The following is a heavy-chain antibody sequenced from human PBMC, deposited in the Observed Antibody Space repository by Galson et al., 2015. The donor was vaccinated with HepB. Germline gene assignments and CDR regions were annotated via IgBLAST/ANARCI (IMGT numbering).Heavy chain of an antibody. V-gene: IGHV3-15*07. Sequence: SLRLSCAGSGFTFNNAWMNWVRQAPGKGLEWVGRIKSKTDGGTTDYAAPVRGRFIISREDSKNTLYLHMSSLKPEDTAVYYCTTVGNEFNGWWDLLEGFDYWGQGALITVSS. J-gene: IGHJ4*02. CDR2: IKSKTDGGTT. CDR1: GFTFNNAW. CDR3: TTVGNEFNGWWDLLEGFDY. D-gene: IGHD1-26*01.